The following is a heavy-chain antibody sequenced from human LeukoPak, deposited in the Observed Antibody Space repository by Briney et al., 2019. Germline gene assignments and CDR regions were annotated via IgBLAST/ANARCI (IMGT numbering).Heavy chain of an antibody. V-gene: IGHV4-4*02. J-gene: IGHJ4*02. Sequence: SETLSLTCAVSGGSISSSNWWSWVRQPPGKGLEWIGEIYHSGSTNYNPSLKSRVTISVDKSKNQFSLKLSSVTAADTAVYYCARVGAYSSGWYTGPFDYWGQGTLVTVSS. CDR2: IYHSGST. CDR3: ARVGAYSSGWYTGPFDY. CDR1: GGSISSSNW. D-gene: IGHD6-19*01.